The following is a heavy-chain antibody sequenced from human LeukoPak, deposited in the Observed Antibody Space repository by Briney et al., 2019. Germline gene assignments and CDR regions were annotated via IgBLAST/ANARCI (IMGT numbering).Heavy chain of an antibody. CDR3: AREFGDYGGNSGWFDP. D-gene: IGHD4-23*01. CDR2: ISSSSSYI. J-gene: IGHJ5*02. V-gene: IGHV3-21*01. Sequence: PGGSLRLSCAASGFTFSSYSMNWVRQAPGKGLEWVSSISSSSSYIYYADSVKGRFTISRDNAKNSLYLQMSSLRAEDTAVYYCAREFGDYGGNSGWFDPWGQGTLVTVSS. CDR1: GFTFSSYS.